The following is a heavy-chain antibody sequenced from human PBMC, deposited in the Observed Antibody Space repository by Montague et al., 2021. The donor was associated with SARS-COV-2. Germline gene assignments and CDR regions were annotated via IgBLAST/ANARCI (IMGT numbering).Heavy chain of an antibody. V-gene: IGHV4-34*01. Sequence: SETLSLTCAVYGGSFSDYYWRWIRQPPGKGLEWIGEINHRGTSKYNPSLKSRVSISLDTSKNQFSLYLGSVTAADTAVYYCARGRQHFNMIVVVMTGGEYYFDYWGQGTLVTVSS. CDR2: INHRGTS. J-gene: IGHJ4*02. CDR3: ARGRQHFNMIVVVMTGGEYYFDY. D-gene: IGHD3-22*01. CDR1: GGSFSDYY.